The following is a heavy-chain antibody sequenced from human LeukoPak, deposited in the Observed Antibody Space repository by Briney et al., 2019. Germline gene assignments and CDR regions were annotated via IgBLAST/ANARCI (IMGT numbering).Heavy chain of an antibody. V-gene: IGHV4-4*07. D-gene: IGHD4-17*01. J-gene: IGHJ4*02. Sequence: SETLSLTCAVYGGSFSGYYWSWIRQPAGKGLEWIGRIYTAGSSNYNPSLKSRVTMSLDTSKNQFFLRLSSVTAADTAIYYCVRDHPRDDYGDYAVRYWGQGTRVIVSS. CDR2: IYTAGSS. CDR1: GGSFSGYY. CDR3: VRDHPRDDYGDYAVRY.